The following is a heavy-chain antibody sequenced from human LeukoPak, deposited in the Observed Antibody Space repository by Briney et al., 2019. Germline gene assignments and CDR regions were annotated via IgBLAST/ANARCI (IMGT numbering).Heavy chain of an antibody. V-gene: IGHV3-7*03. Sequence: GGSLRLSCAASGFTFSSYWMSWVRQAPGKGLEWVANIKQDGSDKYYVDSVKGRFTISRGNAKNSLYLQINSLRAEDTAVYYFARKTVVGSYFDYWGQGTPVTVSS. J-gene: IGHJ4*02. D-gene: IGHD4-23*01. CDR3: ARKTVVGSYFDY. CDR2: IKQDGSDK. CDR1: GFTFSSYW.